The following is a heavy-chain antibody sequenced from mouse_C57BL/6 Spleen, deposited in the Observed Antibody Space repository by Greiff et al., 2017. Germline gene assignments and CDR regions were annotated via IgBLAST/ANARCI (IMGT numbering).Heavy chain of an antibody. V-gene: IGHV14-2*01. CDR3: ARIYYDPRDW. J-gene: IGHJ2*01. Sequence: VQLKESGAELVKPGASVKLSCTASGFNIKDYYMHWVKQRTEQGLEWIGRIDPEDGETKYAPKFQGKATMTADTSSNTAYLQLSSLTSEDTAVYYCARIYYDPRDWWGQGTTLTVSS. CDR2: IDPEDGET. CDR1: GFNIKDYY. D-gene: IGHD2-4*01.